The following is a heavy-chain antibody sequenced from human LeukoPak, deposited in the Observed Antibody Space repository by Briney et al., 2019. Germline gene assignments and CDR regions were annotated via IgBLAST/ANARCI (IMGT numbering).Heavy chain of an antibody. V-gene: IGHV3-21*01. D-gene: IGHD5/OR15-5a*01. CDR3: ARDLPFDI. CDR1: GFTFTRYS. J-gene: IGHJ3*02. CDR2: ISSSSIYI. Sequence: GGSLRLSCAASGFTFTRYSMNWVRQAPGKGLEWVSSISSSSIYIYYADSVKGRFTISRDNAKNSLYLQMNSLRAEDTAVYYCARDLPFDIWGQGTMVTVSS.